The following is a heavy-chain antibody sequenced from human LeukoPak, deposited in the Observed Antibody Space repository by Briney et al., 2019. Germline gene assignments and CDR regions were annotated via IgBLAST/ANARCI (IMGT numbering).Heavy chain of an antibody. Sequence: GGSLRLSCAASGFTFGNYAMYWVRQAPGKGLEWVANIKQDGSEKYYVDSAKGRFTISRDNAKNSLYLQMNSLRAEDTAVYYCAGERTMIVVHGFDHWGQGTLVTVSS. V-gene: IGHV3-7*01. D-gene: IGHD3-22*01. CDR2: IKQDGSEK. CDR3: AGERTMIVVHGFDH. J-gene: IGHJ5*02. CDR1: GFTFGNYA.